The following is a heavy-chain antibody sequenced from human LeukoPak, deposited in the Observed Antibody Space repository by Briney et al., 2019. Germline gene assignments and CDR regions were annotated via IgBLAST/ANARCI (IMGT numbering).Heavy chain of an antibody. CDR2: IIPIFGTA. V-gene: IGHV1-69*01. D-gene: IGHD2-15*01. Sequence: ASVKVSCKASGGTFSSHAISWVRQAPGQGLEWMGGIIPIFGTANYAQKFQGRVTITADESTSTAYMELSSLRSEDTAVYYCAKASGVVVSYGMDVWGKGTTVTVSS. J-gene: IGHJ6*04. CDR1: GGTFSSHA. CDR3: AKASGVVVSYGMDV.